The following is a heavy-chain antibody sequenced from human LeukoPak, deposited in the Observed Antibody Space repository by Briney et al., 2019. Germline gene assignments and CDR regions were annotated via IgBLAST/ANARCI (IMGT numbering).Heavy chain of an antibody. CDR3: ARDLFVAAAATDYYYGMDV. CDR2: INPNSGGT. J-gene: IGHJ6*02. D-gene: IGHD6-13*01. Sequence: ASVKVSCKASGYTFTGYYMHWVRQAPGQGLEWMGWINPNSGGTNYAQKFQGWVTMTRDTSISTAYMELSRLRSDDTAVYYCARDLFVAAAATDYYYGMDVWGQGTTVTVSS. V-gene: IGHV1-2*04. CDR1: GYTFTGYY.